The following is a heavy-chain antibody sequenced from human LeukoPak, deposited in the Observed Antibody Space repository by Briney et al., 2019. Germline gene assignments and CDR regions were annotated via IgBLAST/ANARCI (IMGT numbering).Heavy chain of an antibody. D-gene: IGHD3/OR15-3a*01. CDR3: AKPGLALRYYFDC. CDR2: ISGSGGST. V-gene: IGHV3-23*01. Sequence: GGSLRLSCAASGFTFSSYAMSWVRQAPGKGLEWVSAISGSGGSTYYADSVKGRFTISRDKSKNTLYLQMNSLRAEDTAVYYCAKPGLALRYYFDCWGQGTLVTVSS. J-gene: IGHJ4*02. CDR1: GFTFSSYA.